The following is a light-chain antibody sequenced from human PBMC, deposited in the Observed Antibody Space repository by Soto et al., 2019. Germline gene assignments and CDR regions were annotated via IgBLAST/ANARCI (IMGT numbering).Light chain of an antibody. Sequence: EIVLTQSPATLSLSPGERATLSCRASQSVSSYLAWYQQKPGQAPRLLIYDASNRATGIPARFRGSGSGTDFTLTIRSLAPEDFAVYYCQQRSNWPPFTFGPGTKVDIK. CDR1: QSVSSY. CDR2: DAS. CDR3: QQRSNWPPFT. V-gene: IGKV3-11*01. J-gene: IGKJ3*01.